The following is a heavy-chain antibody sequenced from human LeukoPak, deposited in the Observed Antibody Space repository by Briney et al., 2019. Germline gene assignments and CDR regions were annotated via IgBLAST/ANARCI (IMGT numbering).Heavy chain of an antibody. CDR3: ARGSVGATVNFDY. CDR1: GGTFSSYA. CDR2: IIPIFGTA. J-gene: IGHJ4*02. V-gene: IGHV1-69*13. D-gene: IGHD1-26*01. Sequence: GASVKVSCKASGGTFSSYATSWVRQAPGQGLEWMGGIIPIFGTANYAQKFQGRVTITADESTSTAYMELSSLRSEDTAVYYCARGSVGATVNFDYWGQGTLVTVSS.